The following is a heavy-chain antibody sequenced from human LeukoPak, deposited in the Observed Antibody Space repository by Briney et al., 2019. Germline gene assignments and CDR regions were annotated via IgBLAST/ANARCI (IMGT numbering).Heavy chain of an antibody. CDR3: ARPYYYDSSGYYSHDAFDI. J-gene: IGHJ3*02. V-gene: IGHV4-39*07. D-gene: IGHD3-22*01. Sequence: KPSETLSLTCTVSGGSISSSSYYWGWIRQPPGKGLEWIGSIYYSGSTYYNPSLKSRVTISVDTSKNQFSLKLSSVTAADTAVYYCARPYYYDSSGYYSHDAFDIWGQGTMVTVSS. CDR1: GGSISSSSYY. CDR2: IYYSGST.